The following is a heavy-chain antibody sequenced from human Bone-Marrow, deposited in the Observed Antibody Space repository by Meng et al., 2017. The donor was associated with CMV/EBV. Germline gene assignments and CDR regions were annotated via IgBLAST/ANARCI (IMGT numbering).Heavy chain of an antibody. CDR1: GGSFSGYY. D-gene: IGHD2-2*01. Sequence: QVPVQQWGAGLLKPSETLSLPCAVYGGSFSGYYWSWIRQPPGKGLEWIGEINHSGSTNYNPSLKSRVTISVDTSKNQFSLKLSSVTAADTAVYYCARGYCSSTSCLIDYWGQGTLVTVSS. CDR2: INHSGST. V-gene: IGHV4-34*01. CDR3: ARGYCSSTSCLIDY. J-gene: IGHJ4*02.